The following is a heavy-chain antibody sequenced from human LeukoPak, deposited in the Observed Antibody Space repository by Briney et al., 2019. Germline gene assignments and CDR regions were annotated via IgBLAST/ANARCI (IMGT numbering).Heavy chain of an antibody. CDR3: ARDLRWELSSYYYYMDV. V-gene: IGHV4-39*07. Sequence: SETLSLTCTVSGGSISSSSYYWGWIRQPPGKGLEWIGSIYYSGSTYYNPSLKSRVTISVDTSKNQFSLKLSSVTAADTAVYYCARDLRWELSSYYYYMDVWGKGTTVTVSS. CDR2: IYYSGST. D-gene: IGHD1-26*01. J-gene: IGHJ6*03. CDR1: GGSISSSSYY.